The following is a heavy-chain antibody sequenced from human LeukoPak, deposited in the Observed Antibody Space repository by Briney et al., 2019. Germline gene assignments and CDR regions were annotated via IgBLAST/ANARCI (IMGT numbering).Heavy chain of an antibody. CDR2: IYDSGST. Sequence: PSETLSLTCTVSGGSISSSYYYWGWIRQPPGKGLEWIGSIYDSGSTYYNPSLKSRVTISVDTSKNQFSLKLSSVTAADTAVYYCARQVSPIVGASSFDYWGQGTLVTVP. CDR3: ARQVSPIVGASSFDY. CDR1: GGSISSSYYY. V-gene: IGHV4-39*01. D-gene: IGHD1-26*01. J-gene: IGHJ4*02.